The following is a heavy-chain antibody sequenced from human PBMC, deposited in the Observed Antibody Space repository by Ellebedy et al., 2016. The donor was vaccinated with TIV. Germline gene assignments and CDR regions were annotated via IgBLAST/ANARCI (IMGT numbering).Heavy chain of an antibody. J-gene: IGHJ5*02. Sequence: GESLKISXKGSGYSFTSYWIGWVRQMPGKGLEWMGIIYPGDSDTRYSPSFQGQVTISADKSISTAYLQWSSLKASDTAMYYCARAKGYCSGGSCTPFDPWGQGTLVTVSS. CDR1: GYSFTSYW. V-gene: IGHV5-51*01. CDR2: IYPGDSDT. D-gene: IGHD2-15*01. CDR3: ARAKGYCSGGSCTPFDP.